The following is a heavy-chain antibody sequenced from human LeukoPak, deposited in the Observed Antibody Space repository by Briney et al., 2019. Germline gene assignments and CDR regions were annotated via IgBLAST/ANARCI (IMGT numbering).Heavy chain of an antibody. CDR3: ARDLAARLPGGY. CDR1: GYTFTNYF. V-gene: IGHV1-2*02. D-gene: IGHD6-6*01. CDR2: INPNSGGT. J-gene: IGHJ4*02. Sequence: ASVKVSCKASGYTFTNYFIHWVRQAPGQGLEWMGWINPNSGGTNYAQKFQGRVTMTRDTSISTAYMELSRLRSDDTAVYYCARDLAARLPGGYWGQGTLVTVSS.